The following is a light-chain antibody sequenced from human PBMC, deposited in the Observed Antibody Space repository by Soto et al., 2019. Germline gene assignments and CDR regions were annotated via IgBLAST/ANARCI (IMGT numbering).Light chain of an antibody. CDR1: QSVSSSY. J-gene: IGKJ4*01. CDR3: QQYGSSPL. CDR2: GAS. Sequence: EIVLTQSPGTLSLSPGERATLSCRASQSVSSSYLAWYQQKPGQAPRLLIYGASSRATGIPDRFSGSGSGTDFTLTISRLEPEDFAVYYCQQYGSSPLFXGGTKLDIK. V-gene: IGKV3-20*01.